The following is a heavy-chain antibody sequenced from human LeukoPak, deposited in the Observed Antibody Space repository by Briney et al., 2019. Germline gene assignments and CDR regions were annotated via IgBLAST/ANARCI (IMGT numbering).Heavy chain of an antibody. D-gene: IGHD4-17*01. CDR3: ARGTGRTKHAFDI. Sequence: SETLSLTCGVYGGSFSGYSWTWIRQPPGEGLEWIGEINHRGITNYNPSLKSRVTISVDTSKNQFSLKLSSVTAADTAVYYCARGTGRTKHAFDIWGQGTMVTVSS. V-gene: IGHV4-34*01. CDR2: INHRGIT. J-gene: IGHJ3*02. CDR1: GGSFSGYS.